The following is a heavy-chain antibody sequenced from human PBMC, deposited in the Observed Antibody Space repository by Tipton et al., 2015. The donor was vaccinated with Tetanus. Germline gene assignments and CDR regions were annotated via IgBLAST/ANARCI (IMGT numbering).Heavy chain of an antibody. CDR3: ARWGPGVATWGFDF. J-gene: IGHJ4*02. V-gene: IGHV4-4*07. D-gene: IGHD3-16*01. CDR1: GGSIRGHF. CDR2: LHSSGDT. Sequence: LRLSCTVSGGSIRGHFWSWIRQPAGKGLEWIGRLHSSGDTTYTPSLKSRVTMSVDTSKNQFSLGLSSVTAADTALYFCARWGPGVATWGFDFWGQGTLVTVSS.